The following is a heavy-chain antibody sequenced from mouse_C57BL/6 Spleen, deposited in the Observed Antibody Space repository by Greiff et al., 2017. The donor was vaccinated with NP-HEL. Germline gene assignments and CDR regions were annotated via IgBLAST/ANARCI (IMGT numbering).Heavy chain of an antibody. Sequence: QVQLKQPGAELVKPGASVKVSCKASGYTFTSYWMHWVKQRPGQGLEWIGRIHPSDSDTNYNQKFKGKATLTVDKSSSTAYMQLSSLTSEDSAVYYCAIEGIRITTVVANSFDYWGQGTTLTVSS. CDR1: GYTFTSYW. D-gene: IGHD1-1*01. J-gene: IGHJ2*01. CDR2: IHPSDSDT. CDR3: AIEGIRITTVVANSFDY. V-gene: IGHV1-74*01.